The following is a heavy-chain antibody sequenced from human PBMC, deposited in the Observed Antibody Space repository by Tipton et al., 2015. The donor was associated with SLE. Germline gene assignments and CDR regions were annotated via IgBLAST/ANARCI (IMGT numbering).Heavy chain of an antibody. V-gene: IGHV4-59*01. D-gene: IGHD5-12*01. CDR2: IYHSGIT. J-gene: IGHJ4*02. Sequence: TLSLTCTVSGGSIRSYYWTWIRQPPGKRLEWIAYIYHSGITNYNPSLQSRVTISVDRSKNQFSLKLTSVTAADTAIYYCVRVEGAYDQYYFDSWGQGTRVTVSS. CDR3: VRVEGAYDQYYFDS. CDR1: GGSIRSYY.